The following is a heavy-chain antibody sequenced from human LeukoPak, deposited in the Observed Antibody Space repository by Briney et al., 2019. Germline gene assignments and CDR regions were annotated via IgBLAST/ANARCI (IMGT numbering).Heavy chain of an antibody. V-gene: IGHV3-23*01. Sequence: PGGSLRLSCAASGFTFSSYAMSWVRQAPGKGLEWVSAISGSGGSTYYADSVKGRFTISRDNSKNTLCLQMNSLRAEDTAVYYCAKVASVVVAAEVDYWGQGTLVTVSS. CDR3: AKVASVVVAAEVDY. J-gene: IGHJ4*02. D-gene: IGHD2-15*01. CDR2: ISGSGGST. CDR1: GFTFSSYA.